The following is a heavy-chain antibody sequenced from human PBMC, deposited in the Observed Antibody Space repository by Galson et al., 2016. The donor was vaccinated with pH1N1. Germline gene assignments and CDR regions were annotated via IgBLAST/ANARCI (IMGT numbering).Heavy chain of an antibody. CDR3: ARGQFAELFNYFDY. D-gene: IGHD3-10*01. Sequence: TLSLTCTVSSGSISSGGYYWSWIRQHPGKGLEWIGYIYYSGSTYYNPSLKSRVTISVDTSKNQFSLKLSSVTAADTAVYYCARGQFAELFNYFDYWGQGTLVTVSS. V-gene: IGHV4-31*03. CDR2: IYYSGST. CDR1: SGSISSGGYY. J-gene: IGHJ4*02.